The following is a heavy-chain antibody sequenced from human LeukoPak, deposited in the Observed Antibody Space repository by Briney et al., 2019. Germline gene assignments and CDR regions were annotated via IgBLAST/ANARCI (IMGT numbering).Heavy chain of an antibody. D-gene: IGHD2-21*02. CDR3: AKEDPLHIVVVTAQTGFDY. J-gene: IGHJ4*02. CDR2: ISSSSSYI. CDR1: GFTFSSYS. V-gene: IGHV3-21*01. Sequence: GGSLRLSCAASGFTFSSYSMNWVRQAPGKGLEWVSSISSSSSYIYYADSVKGRFTISRDNAKNSLYLQMNSLRAEDTAVYYCAKEDPLHIVVVTAQTGFDYWGQGTLVTVSS.